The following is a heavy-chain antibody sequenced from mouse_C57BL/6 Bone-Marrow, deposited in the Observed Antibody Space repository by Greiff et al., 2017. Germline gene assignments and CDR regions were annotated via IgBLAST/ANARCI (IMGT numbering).Heavy chain of an antibody. Sequence: EVKLVESGGGLVKPGGSLKLSCAASGFTFSDYGMHWVRQAPEKGLEWVAYISSGSSTIYYADTVKGRFTISRDNAKNTLFLQMTSLRSEDTAMYYCARPIYYGSRGFAYWGQGTLVTVSA. D-gene: IGHD1-1*01. CDR3: ARPIYYGSRGFAY. CDR1: GFTFSDYG. CDR2: ISSGSSTI. J-gene: IGHJ3*01. V-gene: IGHV5-17*01.